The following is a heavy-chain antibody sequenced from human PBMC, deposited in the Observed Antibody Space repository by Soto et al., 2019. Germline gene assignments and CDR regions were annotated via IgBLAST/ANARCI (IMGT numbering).Heavy chain of an antibody. CDR2: ISGSGGST. D-gene: IGHD6-13*01. CDR3: AKDPRIAAAGTLDYGMDV. Sequence: GGSLRLSCAASGFTFSSYAIIWCRQAPWKGLEWVSAISGSGGSTYYADSVKGRFTISRDNSKNTLYLQMNSLRAEDTAVYYCAKDPRIAAAGTLDYGMDVWGQGTTVTVSS. J-gene: IGHJ6*02. V-gene: IGHV3-23*01. CDR1: GFTFSSYA.